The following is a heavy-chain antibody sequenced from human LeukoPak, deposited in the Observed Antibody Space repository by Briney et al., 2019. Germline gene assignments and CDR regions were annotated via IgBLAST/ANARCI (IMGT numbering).Heavy chain of an antibody. V-gene: IGHV3-23*01. D-gene: IGHD4-17*01. Sequence: SGGSLRLSCAASGFTFSSYVMNWVRQAPGKGLEWVSAISGSGGSTYYADSVKGRFTISRDNSKKTLYLQMNSLRAEDTAVYYCAKDTDYGDSGLDYWGQGTLVTVSS. CDR1: GFTFSSYV. CDR3: AKDTDYGDSGLDY. CDR2: ISGSGGST. J-gene: IGHJ4*02.